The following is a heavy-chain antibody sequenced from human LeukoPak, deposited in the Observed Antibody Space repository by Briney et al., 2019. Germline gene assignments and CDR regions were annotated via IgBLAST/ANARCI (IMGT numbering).Heavy chain of an antibody. J-gene: IGHJ4*02. V-gene: IGHV3-30*02. CDR1: GFTFRSYG. D-gene: IGHD5-18*01. Sequence: PGGSLRLSCATSGFTFRSYGMHWVRQAPGEGPEWVAFIRYDGSAQYYADSVEGRFTISRDNSKNTVYLQMDSLRAGDTAGYYCATDGDTGMVGVFDYWGQGTLVTVSS. CDR3: ATDGDTGMVGVFDY. CDR2: IRYDGSAQ.